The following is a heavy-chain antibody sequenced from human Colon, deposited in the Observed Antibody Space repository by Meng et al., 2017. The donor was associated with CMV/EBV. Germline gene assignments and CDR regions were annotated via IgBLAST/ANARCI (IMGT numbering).Heavy chain of an antibody. V-gene: IGHV3-11*01. D-gene: IGHD1-26*01. CDR2: ISSSCSTI. CDR1: GFPFSEYY. J-gene: IGHJ3*02. Sequence: GESLKISFAASGFPFSEYYMSWIRQAPGKGLEWVSYISSSCSTIYYADSVKGRFTISRDNDKNSLYLQMNSLRAEDTAVYYCARRLSGSPAVGLGAFDIWGQGTMVTVSS. CDR3: ARRLSGSPAVGLGAFDI.